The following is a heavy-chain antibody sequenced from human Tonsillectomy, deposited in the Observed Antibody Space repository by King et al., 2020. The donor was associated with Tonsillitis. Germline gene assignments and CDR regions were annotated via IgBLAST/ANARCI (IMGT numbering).Heavy chain of an antibody. CDR2: ISCDGSNK. V-gene: IGHV3-30-3*01. D-gene: IGHD4-17*01. J-gene: IGHJ6*02. CDR3: ARRDGALDYYYYGLDV. Sequence: VQLVESGGGVVQPGRSLGLSCAASGFTFSSYAMHWVRQAPGKGLEWVADISCDGSNKYYADSAKGRFNISRDNSKNTLYLQMNSLRAEDTAVYYCARRDGALDYYYYGLDVWGQGTTVTVSS. CDR1: GFTFSSYA.